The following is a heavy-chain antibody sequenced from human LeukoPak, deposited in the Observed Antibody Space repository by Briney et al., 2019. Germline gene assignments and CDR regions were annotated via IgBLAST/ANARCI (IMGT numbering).Heavy chain of an antibody. J-gene: IGHJ4*02. CDR1: GYSITSGYY. D-gene: IGHD3-10*01. V-gene: IGHV4-38-2*02. CDR2: IYHSGST. Sequence: SETLSLTCTVSGYSITSGYYWGWIRQPPGKGLEWIGSIYHSGSTYYNPSLKSRVTISVDTSKNQFSLKLSSVTAADTAVYYCARGTAGPGSFDYWGQGTLVTVSP. CDR3: ARGTAGPGSFDY.